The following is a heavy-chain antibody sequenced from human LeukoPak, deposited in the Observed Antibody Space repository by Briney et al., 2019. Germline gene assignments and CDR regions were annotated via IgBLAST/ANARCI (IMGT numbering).Heavy chain of an antibody. J-gene: IGHJ4*02. CDR1: GFTFNNYW. D-gene: IGHD6-19*01. Sequence: PGGSLRLSCVASGFTFNNYWMTWVRQAPGKGLEWVANIRHVGSARYYGDSVKGRFTISRDDAKNSLFLQMNGLRADDTALYYCARDNSGFDYWGQGTLVTVSS. V-gene: IGHV3-7*01. CDR3: ARDNSGFDY. CDR2: IRHVGSAR.